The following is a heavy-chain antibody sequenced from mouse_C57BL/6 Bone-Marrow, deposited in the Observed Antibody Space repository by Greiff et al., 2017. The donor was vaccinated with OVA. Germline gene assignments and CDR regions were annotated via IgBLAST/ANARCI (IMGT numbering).Heavy chain of an antibody. J-gene: IGHJ1*03. CDR2: INPNYGTT. Sequence: EVQLQQSGPELVKPGASVKISCKASGYSFTDYNMNWVKQSNGKSLEWIGVINPNYGTTSYNQKFKGKATLTVDKSSSTAYMKLNSLTSADSAVFYCARGTTIVTSYRLVIDVWGTGTTVTVSS. CDR3: ARGTTIVTSYRLVIDV. D-gene: IGHD2-12*01. CDR1: GYSFTDYN. V-gene: IGHV1-39*01.